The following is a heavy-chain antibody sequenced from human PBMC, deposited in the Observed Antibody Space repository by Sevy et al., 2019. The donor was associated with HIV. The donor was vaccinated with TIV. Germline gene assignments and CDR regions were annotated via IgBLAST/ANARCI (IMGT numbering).Heavy chain of an antibody. CDR2: IIPIFGTA. D-gene: IGHD3-22*01. CDR3: ARRNGFYYDSSGYYIPDAFDI. CDR1: GGTFSSYA. Sequence: ASVKVSCKASGGTFSSYAISWVRQAPGQGLEWMGGIIPIFGTANYAQKFQGRVTITADESTSTAYMELSSLRSEDTAVYYCARRNGFYYDSSGYYIPDAFDIWGQGTMVTVSS. V-gene: IGHV1-69*13. J-gene: IGHJ3*02.